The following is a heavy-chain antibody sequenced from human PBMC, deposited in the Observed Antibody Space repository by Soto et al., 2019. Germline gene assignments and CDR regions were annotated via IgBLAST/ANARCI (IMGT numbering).Heavy chain of an antibody. CDR2: IYWDNDK. J-gene: IGHJ4*02. CDR1: GFSLSTYGVS. Sequence: QITLKESGPTLVKPTQTLTLTCTFSGFSLSTYGVSVGRIRQPQGKALEWLALIYWDNDKYYSPSLKSRLTITKDTSENQVVLTMTNMDPVDTATYYCAHRLASTYYCHCRGSSFDYWGQGTLVTVSS. CDR3: AHRLASTYYCHCRGSSFDY. D-gene: IGHD3-22*01. V-gene: IGHV2-5*02.